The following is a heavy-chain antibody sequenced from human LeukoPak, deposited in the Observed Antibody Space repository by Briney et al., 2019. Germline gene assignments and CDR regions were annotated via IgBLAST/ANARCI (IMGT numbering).Heavy chain of an antibody. CDR1: GFTFSSYS. CDR3: ATRWSGYYWPGFFDY. Sequence: GGSLRLSCAASGFTFSSYSMNWVRQAPGKGLEWVSSISSGSSYIYYADSVKGRFTISRDNAKNSLYLQMNSLRAEDTAVYYCATRWSGYYWPGFFDYWSQGTLVTVHS. D-gene: IGHD3-3*01. V-gene: IGHV3-21*01. CDR2: ISSGSSYI. J-gene: IGHJ4*02.